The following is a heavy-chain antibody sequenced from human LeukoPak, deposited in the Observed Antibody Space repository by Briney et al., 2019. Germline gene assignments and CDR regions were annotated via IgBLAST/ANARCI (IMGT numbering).Heavy chain of an antibody. CDR3: ARDRPYGGNDY. CDR1: GGSISSGDYY. J-gene: IGHJ4*02. CDR2: IYYSGST. D-gene: IGHD4-23*01. V-gene: IGHV4-30-4*08. Sequence: KPSETLSLTCAVSGGSISSGDYYWSWIRQPPGKGLEWIGYIYYSGSTYYNPSLKSRVTISVDTSKNQFSLKLSSVTAADTAVYYCARDRPYGGNDYWGQGTLVTVSS.